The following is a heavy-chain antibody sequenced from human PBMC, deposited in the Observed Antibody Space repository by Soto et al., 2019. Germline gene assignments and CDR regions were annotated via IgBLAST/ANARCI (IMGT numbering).Heavy chain of an antibody. J-gene: IGHJ6*03. D-gene: IGHD6-6*01. CDR2: IYYSGST. Sequence: SETLSLTCTVSGGSLSSSSYYWGWIRQPPGKGLEWIGSIYYSGSTYYNPSLKSRVTISVDTSKNQFSLKLSSVTAADTAVYYFWYIAARHYYYYFIDVWGKGTTVTVSS. CDR1: GGSLSSSSYY. V-gene: IGHV4-39*01. CDR3: WYIAARHYYYYFIDV.